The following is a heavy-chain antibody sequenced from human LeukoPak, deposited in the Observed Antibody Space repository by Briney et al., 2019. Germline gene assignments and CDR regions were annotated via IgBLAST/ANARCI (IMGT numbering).Heavy chain of an antibody. Sequence: ASVKVSCKASGYTFTGYYMHWVRQAPGQGLEWMGRINPNSGGTNYAQKFQGRVTMTRDTSISTAYMELSRLRSDDTAVYYCARLAESRWFGEFPLDYWGQGTLVTVSS. CDR2: INPNSGGT. CDR1: GYTFTGYY. CDR3: ARLAESRWFGEFPLDY. V-gene: IGHV1-2*06. D-gene: IGHD3-10*01. J-gene: IGHJ4*02.